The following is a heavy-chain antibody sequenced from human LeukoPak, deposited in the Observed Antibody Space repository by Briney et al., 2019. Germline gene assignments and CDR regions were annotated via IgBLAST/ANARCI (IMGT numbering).Heavy chain of an antibody. J-gene: IGHJ4*02. V-gene: IGHV4-34*01. Sequence: PSETLSLTCAVYGGSFSGYYWSWIRQPPGKGLEWIGETNHSGSTNYNPSLKSRVTISVDTSKNQFSLKLSSVTAADTAVYYCARGPRITIFGVVNRVDYWGQGTLVTVSS. D-gene: IGHD3-3*01. CDR1: GGSFSGYY. CDR3: ARGPRITIFGVVNRVDY. CDR2: TNHSGST.